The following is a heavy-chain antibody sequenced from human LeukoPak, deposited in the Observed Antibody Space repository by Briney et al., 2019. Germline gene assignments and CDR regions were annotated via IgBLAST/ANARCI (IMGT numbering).Heavy chain of an antibody. D-gene: IGHD1-26*01. CDR1: GFTFSDYY. V-gene: IGHV3-23*01. J-gene: IGHJ4*02. Sequence: GGSLRLSCAASGFTFSDYYMSWVRQAPGKGLEWVSAISGSGGSTYYADSVKGRFTISRDNSKNTLYLQMNSLRAEDTAVYYCAKPRTQWEIPFDYWGQGTLVTVSS. CDR2: ISGSGGST. CDR3: AKPRTQWEIPFDY.